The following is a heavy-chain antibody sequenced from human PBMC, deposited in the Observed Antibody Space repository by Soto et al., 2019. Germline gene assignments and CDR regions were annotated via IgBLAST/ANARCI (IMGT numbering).Heavy chain of an antibody. CDR2: ISYDGGDK. D-gene: IGHD6-19*01. J-gene: IGHJ3*02. CDR3: AKTTDGWFSAFEI. Sequence: GGSLRLSCAASGFTFSSYTMHWVRQTPGKGLEWVAHISYDGGDKYYADSVKGRFTISRDNPKNTMYLQMNSLRAEDTAVYFCAKTTDGWFSAFEIWGQGTVVTVSS. V-gene: IGHV3-30-3*02. CDR1: GFTFSSYT.